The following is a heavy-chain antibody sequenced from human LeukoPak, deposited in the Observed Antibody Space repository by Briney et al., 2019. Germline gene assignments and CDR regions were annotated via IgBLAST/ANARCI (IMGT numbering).Heavy chain of an antibody. D-gene: IGHD3-9*01. CDR3: ARGLTYYDILTGRGPYYYYYMDV. J-gene: IGHJ6*03. V-gene: IGHV1-18*01. CDR1: GYSFSNFG. Sequence: ASVKVSCKASGYSFSNFGISWVRQAPGQGLEWVGWISPSDGKTNYAQNLQGRVTMTTVTSTSTAYMGMRSLRSNDTAVYYCARGLTYYDILTGRGPYYYYYMDVWGKGTTVTISS. CDR2: ISPSDGKT.